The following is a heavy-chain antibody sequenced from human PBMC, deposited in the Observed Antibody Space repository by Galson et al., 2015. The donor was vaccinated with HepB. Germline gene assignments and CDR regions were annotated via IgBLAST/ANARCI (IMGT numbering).Heavy chain of an antibody. Sequence: ETLSLTCAVSGGSISSSNWWSWVRQPPGKGLEWIGEIYHSGSTNYNPSLKSRVTISVDKSKNQFSLKLSSVTAADTAVYYCARDEGWAAADRNYYYYYMDVWGKGTTVTVSS. J-gene: IGHJ6*03. CDR2: IYHSGST. CDR3: ARDEGWAAADRNYYYYYMDV. CDR1: GGSISSSNW. D-gene: IGHD6-13*01. V-gene: IGHV4-4*02.